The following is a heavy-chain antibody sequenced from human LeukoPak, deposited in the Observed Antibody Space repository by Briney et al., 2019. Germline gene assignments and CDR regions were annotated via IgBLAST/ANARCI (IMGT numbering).Heavy chain of an antibody. D-gene: IGHD1-26*01. CDR1: GDSVSSNSAA. CDR3: ARDPVGGSTIFDY. J-gene: IGHJ4*02. CDR2: TYYKSKWYY. Sequence: SQTLSLTCAISGDSVSSNSAAWNWIRQSPSRGLEWLGRTYYKSKWYYDYAVAVKSRISINPDTSKNQFSLQLSSVTPEDTAVYYCARDPVGGSTIFDYWGQGTLVTVSS. V-gene: IGHV6-1*01.